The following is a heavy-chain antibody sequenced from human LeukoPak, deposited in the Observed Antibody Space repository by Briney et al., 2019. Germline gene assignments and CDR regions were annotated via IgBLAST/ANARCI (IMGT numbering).Heavy chain of an antibody. CDR3: ARDPRGSSWYRYFDL. Sequence: QPGGSLRLSCAASGFTFNTYWMSWARRAPGKGPEWVANIDQDGSEEFYVDSVKGRFTISRDNAKNSLYLQMNSLRAEDTSVYYCARDPRGSSWYRYFDLWGRGTLVTVTS. CDR2: IDQDGSEE. D-gene: IGHD6-13*01. CDR1: GFTFNTYW. V-gene: IGHV3-7*01. J-gene: IGHJ2*01.